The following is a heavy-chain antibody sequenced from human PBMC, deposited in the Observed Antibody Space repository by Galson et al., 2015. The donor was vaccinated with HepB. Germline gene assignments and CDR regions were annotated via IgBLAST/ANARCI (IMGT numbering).Heavy chain of an antibody. D-gene: IGHD2-2*01. Sequence: QSGAEVKKPGASVKVSCKASGYTFTSYGISWVRQAPGQGLEWMGWINPNSGGTNYAQKFQGRVTMTRDTSISTAYMELSRLRSDDTAVYYCARIVVPADAFDIWGQGTMVTVSS. CDR1: GYTFTSYG. J-gene: IGHJ3*02. CDR2: INPNSGGT. CDR3: ARIVVPADAFDI. V-gene: IGHV1-2*02.